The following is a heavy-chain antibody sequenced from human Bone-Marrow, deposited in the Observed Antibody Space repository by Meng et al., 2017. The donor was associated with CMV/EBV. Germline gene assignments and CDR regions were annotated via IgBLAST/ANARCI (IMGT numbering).Heavy chain of an antibody. D-gene: IGHD3-16*01. J-gene: IGHJ5*02. CDR2: IYYSGST. CDR3: ARVRLGGSSGLGEFDP. CDR1: GGFISSSSYY. V-gene: IGHV4-39*07. Sequence: SETLSLTCTVSGGFISSSSYYWGWIRQPPGKGLEWIGSIYYSGSTYYNPSLKSRVTISVDTSKNQFSLKLSSVTAAETAVYYCARVRLGGSSGLGEFDPWGQRTLVTVSS.